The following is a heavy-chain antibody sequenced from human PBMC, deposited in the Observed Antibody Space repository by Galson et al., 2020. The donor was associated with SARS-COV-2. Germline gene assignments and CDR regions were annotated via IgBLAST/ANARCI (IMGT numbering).Heavy chain of an antibody. CDR3: ARQFGYYGSVSYYPDY. Sequence: SETLSLTCTVSGGSISSSSYYWGWIRQPPGKGLEWIGSIYYSGSTYYNPSLKSRVTISVDTSKNQFSLKLSSVTAADTAVYYCARQFGYYGSVSYYPDYWGQGTLVTVSS. CDR2: IYYSGST. V-gene: IGHV4-39*01. J-gene: IGHJ4*02. CDR1: GGSISSSSYY. D-gene: IGHD3-10*01.